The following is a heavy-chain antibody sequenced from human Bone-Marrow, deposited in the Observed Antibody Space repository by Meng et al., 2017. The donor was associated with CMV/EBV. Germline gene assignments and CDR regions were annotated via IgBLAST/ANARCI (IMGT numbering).Heavy chain of an antibody. Sequence: SGSTFTSYGISWVRQATGQGLEWMGWISAYNGNTNYAQKLQGRVTMTTDTSTSTAYMELRSLGSDDTAVYYCARGPLKLYGSRSWFDPWGQGTLVTVSS. D-gene: IGHD6-13*01. CDR1: GSTFTSYG. J-gene: IGHJ5*02. CDR2: ISAYNGNT. CDR3: ARGPLKLYGSRSWFDP. V-gene: IGHV1-18*01.